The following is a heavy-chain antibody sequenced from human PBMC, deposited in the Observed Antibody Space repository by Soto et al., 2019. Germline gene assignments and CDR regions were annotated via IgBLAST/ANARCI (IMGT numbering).Heavy chain of an antibody. J-gene: IGHJ4*02. V-gene: IGHV3-30*03. CDR1: GFTFSSYG. CDR2: ISYDGSNK. Sequence: PGGSLRLSCAASGFTFSSYGMHWVRQAPGKGLEWVAVISYDGSNKYYADSVKGRFTISRDNSKNTLYLQMNSLRAEDTAVYYCATAYYYDSSGYYYPLSPFDYWGQGTLVTVSS. CDR3: ATAYYYDSSGYYYPLSPFDY. D-gene: IGHD3-22*01.